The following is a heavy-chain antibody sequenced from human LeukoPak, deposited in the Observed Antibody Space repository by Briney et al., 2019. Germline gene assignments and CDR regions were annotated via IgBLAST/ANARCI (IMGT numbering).Heavy chain of an antibody. Sequence: GGSLRLSCAASRFIFSNYAMHWVRQAPGKGLDWVAVISYHGRDQFYADSVKGRFTLSRDYPKNTLYLQMNSLRAEDTAVYFCAKYSGSYYYPPNWDSWGQGTLVTVSS. V-gene: IGHV3-30*04. J-gene: IGHJ4*02. CDR3: AKYSGSYYYPPNWDS. CDR2: ISYHGRDQ. D-gene: IGHD1-26*01. CDR1: RFIFSNYA.